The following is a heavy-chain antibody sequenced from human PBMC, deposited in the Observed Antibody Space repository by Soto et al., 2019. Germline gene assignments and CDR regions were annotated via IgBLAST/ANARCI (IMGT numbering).Heavy chain of an antibody. CDR3: ARDCPMTTVTTSTYYGMDV. CDR1: GGSISSGDYY. J-gene: IGHJ6*02. D-gene: IGHD4-17*01. CDR2: IYYSGST. V-gene: IGHV4-30-4*01. Sequence: QVRLQESGPGLVKPSQTLSLTCTVSGGSISSGDYYWSWIRQPPGKGLEWIGYIYYSGSTYYNPSLKSRVTISVDTSKNQFSLKLSSVTAADTAVYYCARDCPMTTVTTSTYYGMDVWGQGTTVTVSS.